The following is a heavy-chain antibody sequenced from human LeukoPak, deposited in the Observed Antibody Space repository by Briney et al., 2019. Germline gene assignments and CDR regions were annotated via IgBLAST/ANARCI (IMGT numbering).Heavy chain of an antibody. CDR3: AREGSYTSKWTRGWFDP. CDR2: IYPGDSAT. D-gene: IGHD6-13*01. CDR1: GYSFSNYW. V-gene: IGHV5-51*01. J-gene: IGHJ5*02. Sequence: GESLKISCKGSGYSFSNYWIGWVRQMPGKGLGWVGIIYPGDSATKYSPSFQGQVTISADNSISTAYLQWSSLKASDTAMYYCAREGSYTSKWTRGWFDPWGQGTLVTVSS.